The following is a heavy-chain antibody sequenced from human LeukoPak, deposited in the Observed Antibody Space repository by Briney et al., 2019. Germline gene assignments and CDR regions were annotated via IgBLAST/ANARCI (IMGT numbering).Heavy chain of an antibody. CDR3: ARGGDGYNLDWFDP. V-gene: IGHV4-59*02. CDR1: SGSVSSYY. Sequence: SETLSLTCIVSSGSVSSYYWNWIRQPPGEGLEWIGYIYYSGSTNYNPSLKSRVTISVDTSKNHFSLKLTSVTAADTAVYYCARGGDGYNLDWFDPWGQGTLVTVSS. CDR2: IYYSGST. J-gene: IGHJ5*02. D-gene: IGHD5-24*01.